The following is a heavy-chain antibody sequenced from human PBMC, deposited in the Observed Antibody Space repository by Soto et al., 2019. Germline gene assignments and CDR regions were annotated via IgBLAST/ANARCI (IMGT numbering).Heavy chain of an antibody. J-gene: IGHJ5*02. CDR3: AKDNRRGYDLDNWFDP. V-gene: IGHV3-23*01. D-gene: IGHD5-12*01. CDR2: ISGSGVST. Sequence: GGSLRLSCAASGFTFSSYAMSWGRQAPGKGLEWVSAISGSGVSTYYADSVKGRFTISRDNSKNTLYLQMNSLRAEDTAVYYCAKDNRRGYDLDNWFDPWGQGTLVTVSS. CDR1: GFTFSSYA.